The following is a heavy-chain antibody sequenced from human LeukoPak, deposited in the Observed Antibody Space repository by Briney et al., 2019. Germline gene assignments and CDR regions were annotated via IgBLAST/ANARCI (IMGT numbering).Heavy chain of an antibody. V-gene: IGHV4-59*01. CDR1: GVSTSSDH. J-gene: IGHJ3*02. CDR3: ARASSWSDAFDI. Sequence: SETLSLTCTVSGVSTSSDHWSWIRQPPGKGLEWIGYIYYSGSTNYNPSLKSRVTISVDTSKNQFSLKLSSVTAADTAVYYCARASSWSDAFDIWGQGTMVTISS. D-gene: IGHD6-13*01. CDR2: IYYSGST.